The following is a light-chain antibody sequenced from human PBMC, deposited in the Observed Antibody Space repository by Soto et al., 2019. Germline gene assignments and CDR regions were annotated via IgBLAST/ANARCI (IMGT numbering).Light chain of an antibody. V-gene: IGKV1-5*03. CDR3: QQYNAA. CDR1: QTIGSW. J-gene: IGKJ5*01. CDR2: KAS. Sequence: DIQMTQSPSTLSASVGDRVTITCRASQTIGSWLAWYQQKPGRAPKLLISKASSLESGVPSRFSGSGSGTEFTLTITSLQPDDFATYYCQQYNAAFGQGTRLEIK.